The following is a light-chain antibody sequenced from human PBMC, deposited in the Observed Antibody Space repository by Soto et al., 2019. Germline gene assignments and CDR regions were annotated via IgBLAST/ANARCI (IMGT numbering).Light chain of an antibody. Sequence: QSVLTQPPSVSEAPRQRVSISCSGSSSNIGNNAVNWYQQLPGKAPKVMIYEVTNRPSGVSNRFSGSKSGNTASLTISGLLAEDEADYYCSSYTSSSTYVFGTGTKVTVL. CDR3: SSYTSSSTYV. CDR2: EVT. J-gene: IGLJ1*01. CDR1: SSNIGNNA. V-gene: IGLV2-14*01.